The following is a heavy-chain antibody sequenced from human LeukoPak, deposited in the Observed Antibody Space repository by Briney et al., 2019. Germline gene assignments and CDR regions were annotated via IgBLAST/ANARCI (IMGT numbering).Heavy chain of an antibody. D-gene: IGHD5-24*01. Sequence: GRSLRLSCAASGFTFDGYAMLWVRQAPGKGLEWVSGISWNSGSIGYADSVTGRFTISRDNAKNSLYLQMNSLRAEDTALYYCAKDTGKDGYNIARRSFDYWGQGTLVTVSS. CDR3: AKDTGKDGYNIARRSFDY. V-gene: IGHV3-9*01. J-gene: IGHJ4*02. CDR2: ISWNSGSI. CDR1: GFTFDGYA.